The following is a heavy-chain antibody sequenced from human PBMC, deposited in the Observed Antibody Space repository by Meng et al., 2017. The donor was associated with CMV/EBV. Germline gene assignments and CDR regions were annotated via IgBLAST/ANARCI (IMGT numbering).Heavy chain of an antibody. V-gene: IGHV1-2*02. CDR2: INPNSGGT. J-gene: IGHJ4*02. CDR3: ARVQVRGEMATPAGY. Sequence: GRLVRSGAEVKKPGASVKVSCKASGYTFTGYYMHWVRQAPGQGLEWMGWINPNSGGTNYAQKFQGRVTMTRDTSISTAYMELSRLRSDDTAVYYCARVQVRGEMATPAGYWGQGTLVTVSS. D-gene: IGHD5-24*01. CDR1: GYTFTGYY.